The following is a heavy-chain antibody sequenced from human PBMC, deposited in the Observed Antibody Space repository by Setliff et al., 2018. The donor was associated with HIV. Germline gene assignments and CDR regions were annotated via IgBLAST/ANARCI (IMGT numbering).Heavy chain of an antibody. CDR2: INHSGST. J-gene: IGHJ4*02. Sequence: SETLSLTCAVDGGSFSGYYWSWIRQPPGKGLEWIGEINHSGSTNYNPSLKSRVTISVDTSKNQFSLKLTSVTAADTAVYYCARGRHYGVVDYWGQGTLVTVSS. D-gene: IGHD3-10*01. V-gene: IGHV4-34*01. CDR3: ARGRHYGVVDY. CDR1: GGSFSGYY.